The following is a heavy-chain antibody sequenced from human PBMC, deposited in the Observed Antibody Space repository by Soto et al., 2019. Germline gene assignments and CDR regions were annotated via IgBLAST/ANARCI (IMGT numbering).Heavy chain of an antibody. CDR3: ARLYCSGGSCYSGFDP. D-gene: IGHD2-15*01. Sequence: SETLSLTCTVSGGSISSGGYYWSWIRQHPGKGLEWIGYIYYSGSTYYNPSLKSRVTISVDTSKNQFSLKLSSVTAADTAVYYCARLYCSGGSCYSGFDPWGQGTLVTVSS. J-gene: IGHJ5*02. V-gene: IGHV4-31*03. CDR1: GGSISSGGYY. CDR2: IYYSGST.